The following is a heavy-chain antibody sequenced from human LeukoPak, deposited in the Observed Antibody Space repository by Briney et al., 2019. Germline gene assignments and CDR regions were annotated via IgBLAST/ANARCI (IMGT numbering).Heavy chain of an antibody. CDR2: ISSSSSYI. CDR1: GFTFSSYS. V-gene: IGHV3-21*01. Sequence: GGSLGLSCAASGFTFSSYSMNWVRQAPGKGLEWVSSISSSSSYIYYADLVKGRFTISRDNAKNSLYLQMNSLRAEDTAVYYCARYGGGHWAFDIWGQGTMVTVSS. CDR3: ARYGGGHWAFDI. D-gene: IGHD3-10*01. J-gene: IGHJ3*02.